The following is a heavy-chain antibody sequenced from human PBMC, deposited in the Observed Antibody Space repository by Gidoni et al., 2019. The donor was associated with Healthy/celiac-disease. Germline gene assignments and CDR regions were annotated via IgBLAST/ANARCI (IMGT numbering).Heavy chain of an antibody. J-gene: IGHJ4*02. D-gene: IGHD6-19*01. CDR3: ATDLFSGGWTMVFDY. CDR1: GSPLTELS. V-gene: IGHV1-24*01. CDR2: FDPEDGET. Sequence: QVQLVQSGAEVKKPGASVKVSCKVSGSPLTELSMHWVRQAPGKGLEWMGGFDPEDGETIYAQKFQGRVTMTEDTSTDTAYMELSSLRSEDTAVYYCATDLFSGGWTMVFDYWGQGTLVTVSS.